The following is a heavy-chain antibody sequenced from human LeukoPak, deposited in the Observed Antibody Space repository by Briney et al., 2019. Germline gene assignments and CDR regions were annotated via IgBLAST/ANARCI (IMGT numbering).Heavy chain of an antibody. CDR1: GFTFSSYA. Sequence: GGSLRLSCAASGFTFSSYAMSWVRQAPGKGLEWVSAISGSGGSTYYADSVKGRFTISRDNSKNTLYLQVHSLRAEDTAIYFCAKKAQLTSPGNYFDYWGQGTLVTVSA. V-gene: IGHV3-23*01. CDR2: ISGSGGST. J-gene: IGHJ4*02. CDR3: AKKAQLTSPGNYFDY. D-gene: IGHD1-1*01.